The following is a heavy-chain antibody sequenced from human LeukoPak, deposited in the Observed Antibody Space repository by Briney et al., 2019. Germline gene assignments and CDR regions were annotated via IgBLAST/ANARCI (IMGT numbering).Heavy chain of an antibody. V-gene: IGHV3-23*01. CDR1: GFTFSSYA. Sequence: GGSLRLSCAASGFTFSSYAMSWVRQAPGKGLEWVSAISGSGGSTYYADSVKGRFTISRDNSKNTLYLQMNSLRAEDTAVYYCARGRGYCSGGSCYYNWFDPWGQGTLVTVSS. CDR2: ISGSGGST. CDR3: ARGRGYCSGGSCYYNWFDP. D-gene: IGHD2-15*01. J-gene: IGHJ5*02.